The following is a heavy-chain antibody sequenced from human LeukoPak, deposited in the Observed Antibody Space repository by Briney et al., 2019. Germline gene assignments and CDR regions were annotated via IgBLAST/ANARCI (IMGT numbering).Heavy chain of an antibody. CDR2: IYFSGGT. V-gene: IGHV4-39*01. CDR3: ARQTGSGLFSLP. J-gene: IGHJ4*02. CDR1: GDSISSSNCY. Sequence: SETLSLTCTVSGDSISSSNCYWGWIRQPPVKGLEWIGSIYFSGGTYYNASLKSRVTISVDTSKNQFSLKLSSVTAADTAVYYCARQTGSGLFSLPGGQGTLVTVSS. D-gene: IGHD3-10*01.